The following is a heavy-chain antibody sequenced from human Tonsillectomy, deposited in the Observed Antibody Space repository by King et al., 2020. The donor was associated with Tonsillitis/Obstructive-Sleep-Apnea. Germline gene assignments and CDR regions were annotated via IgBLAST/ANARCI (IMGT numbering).Heavy chain of an antibody. Sequence: VQLQQWGAGLLKPSETLSLTCAVYGGSFSGYYWSWIRQPPGQGLEWIGEINHSGSTNYNPSLKSRVTISIDTSKNQFSLKLSSVTAADTAVYYCASYQTEFLEWLSPTSGYMDVWGKGTTVTVSS. CDR3: ASYQTEFLEWLSPTSGYMDV. CDR1: GGSFSGYY. V-gene: IGHV4-34*01. D-gene: IGHD3-3*01. J-gene: IGHJ6*03. CDR2: INHSGST.